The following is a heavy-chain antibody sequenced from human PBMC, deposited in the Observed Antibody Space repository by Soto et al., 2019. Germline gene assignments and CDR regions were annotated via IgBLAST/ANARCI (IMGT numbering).Heavy chain of an antibody. J-gene: IGHJ3*01. CDR2: IIPIFGTA. D-gene: IGHD3-22*01. CDR3: ARISSRDYYVSSGYST. CDR1: GGTFSSYA. Sequence: SVKVSCKASGGTFSSYAISWVRQAPGQGLEWMGGIIPIFGTANYAQKFQGRVTITADESTSTAYMELSSLRSEDTAVYYCARISSRDYYVSSGYSTWGQGTMVTASS. V-gene: IGHV1-69*13.